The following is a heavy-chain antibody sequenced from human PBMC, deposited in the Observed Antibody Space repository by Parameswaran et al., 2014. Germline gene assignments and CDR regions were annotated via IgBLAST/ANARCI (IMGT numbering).Heavy chain of an antibody. J-gene: IGHJ4*02. CDR3: AGYSGSYLGFDY. D-gene: IGHD1-26*01. CDR2: INPSGGST. V-gene: IGHV1-46*01. Sequence: WVRQAPGQGLEWMGIINPSGGSTSYAQKFQGRVTMTRDTSTSTVYMELSSLRSEDTAVYYCAGYSGSYLGFDYWGQGTLVTVSS.